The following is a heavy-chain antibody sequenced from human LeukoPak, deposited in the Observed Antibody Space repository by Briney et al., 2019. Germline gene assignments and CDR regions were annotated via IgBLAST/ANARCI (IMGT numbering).Heavy chain of an antibody. CDR2: ISGSGGST. CDR1: GFTFSSYA. J-gene: IGHJ6*02. Sequence: GGSLRLSCAASGFTFSSYAMSWVRQAPGKGLEWVSAISGSGGSTYYADSVKGRFTISRDDSKNTLYLQMNSLRAEDTALYYCAKDREPGHNDMDVWGQGTTVTVSS. CDR3: AKDREPGHNDMDV. V-gene: IGHV3-23*01. D-gene: IGHD1-26*01.